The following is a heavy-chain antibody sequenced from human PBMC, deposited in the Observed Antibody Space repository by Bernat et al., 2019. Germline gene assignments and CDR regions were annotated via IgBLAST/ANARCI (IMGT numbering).Heavy chain of an antibody. CDR3: AREIGEWELLGNWFDP. CDR1: GFTFSDYY. V-gene: IGHV3-11*05. Sequence: QVQLVESGGGLVKPGGSLRLSCAASGFTFSDYYMSWIRQAPGKGREWVSYISSSSSYTNYADSVKGRFTISRDNAKTSLYLQMTSLRAEDTAVYYCAREIGEWELLGNWFDPWGQGTLVTVSS. D-gene: IGHD1-26*01. CDR2: ISSSSSYT. J-gene: IGHJ5*02.